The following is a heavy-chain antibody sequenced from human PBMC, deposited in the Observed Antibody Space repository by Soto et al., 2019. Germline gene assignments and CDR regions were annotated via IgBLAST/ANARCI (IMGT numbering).Heavy chain of an antibody. V-gene: IGHV4-59*01. D-gene: IGHD4-17*01. J-gene: IGHJ4*02. CDR3: ARAHRIGDPHFDY. CDR1: GGSISSYC. CDR2: ICYSGNT. Sequence: ASETLSLTCTVSGGSISSYCWSWIRQPPGKGLECIGYICYSGNTNYNPSLKSRVTISVDTSRNQFSLRLTSVTAADTAVYYCARAHRIGDPHFDYWGQGTLVTVSS.